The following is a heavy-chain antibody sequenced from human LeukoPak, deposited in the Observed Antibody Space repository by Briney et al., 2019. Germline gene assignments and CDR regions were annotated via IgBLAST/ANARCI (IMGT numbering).Heavy chain of an antibody. J-gene: IGHJ4*02. CDR2: IKQDGSEK. CDR3: VRGSKIRGVIPEGEFDY. D-gene: IGHD3-10*01. V-gene: IGHV3-7*02. CDR1: GFTFRNYW. Sequence: GGSLRLSCAVSGFTFRNYWMGWVPQAPGKGLEWGANIKQDGSEKYYVESVKGRFTLSRDESKKTVYLQRNRMRGEDTAVYFCVRGSKIRGVIPEGEFDYWGQGTLVTVSS.